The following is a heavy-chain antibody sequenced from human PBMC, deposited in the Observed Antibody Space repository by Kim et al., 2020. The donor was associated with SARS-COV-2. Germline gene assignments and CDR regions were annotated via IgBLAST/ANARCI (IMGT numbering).Heavy chain of an antibody. J-gene: IGHJ2*01. V-gene: IGHV5-51*01. CDR2: IYPGDSDT. Sequence: GASLKISCKGSGYSFTSNWIGWVRQMPGKGLEWMGIIYPGDSDTRYSPSFQGQVTISADKSISTAYLQWSSLKASDTAMYYCARQSTGYSSGWYYWYFDLWGRGTLVTVSA. D-gene: IGHD6-19*01. CDR3: ARQSTGYSSGWYYWYFDL. CDR1: GYSFTSNW.